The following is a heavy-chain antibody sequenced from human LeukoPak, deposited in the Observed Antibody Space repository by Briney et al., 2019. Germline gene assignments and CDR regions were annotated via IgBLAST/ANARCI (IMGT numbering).Heavy chain of an antibody. D-gene: IGHD3-9*01. V-gene: IGHV4-4*07. CDR1: GGSISSYY. Sequence: SETLSLTCTVSGGSISSYYWSWIRQPAGKGLEWIGRIYTSGSTNYNPSLKSRVTMSVDTSKNQFSLKLSSVTAADTAVYYCARGITIFWSITFDPWGQGTLVTVSS. J-gene: IGHJ5*02. CDR3: ARGITIFWSITFDP. CDR2: IYTSGST.